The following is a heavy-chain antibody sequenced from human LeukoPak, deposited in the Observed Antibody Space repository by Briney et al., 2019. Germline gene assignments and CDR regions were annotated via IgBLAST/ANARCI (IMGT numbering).Heavy chain of an antibody. CDR3: VGSCPYYFDY. J-gene: IGHJ4*02. D-gene: IGHD3-10*01. CDR1: GFTFSSYG. V-gene: IGHV3-30*03. Sequence: QPGRSLRLSCAASGFTFSSYGMHWVRQAPGKGLEWVAVISYDGSNKYYADSVKGRFTISRDNSKNTLYLQMNSLRAEDTAVYYCVGSCPYYFDYWGQGTLVTVSS. CDR2: ISYDGSNK.